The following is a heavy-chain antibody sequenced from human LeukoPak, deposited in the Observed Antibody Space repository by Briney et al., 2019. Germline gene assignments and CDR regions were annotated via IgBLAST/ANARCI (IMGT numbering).Heavy chain of an antibody. CDR2: IYYSEST. CDR3: ARAGTNWSSGCFFDY. J-gene: IGHJ4*02. V-gene: IGHV4-59*01. CDR1: GGSIGNYY. D-gene: IGHD1-1*01. Sequence: SETLSLTCTVSGGSIGNYYWSWIRQPPGQGLECLGYIYYSESTNYSPYLRSRLTMSLDTSKNQFSLKLSPVTAADTAVYYCARAGTNWSSGCFFDYWGQGALVTVSS.